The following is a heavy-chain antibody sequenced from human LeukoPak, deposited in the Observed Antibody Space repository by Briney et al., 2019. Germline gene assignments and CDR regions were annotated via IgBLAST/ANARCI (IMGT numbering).Heavy chain of an antibody. CDR3: TRQNCTGGSCSYVDC. J-gene: IGHJ4*02. CDR2: TRTKTKNYAA. Sequence: GGSLRLSCAASGFIFSDSYMHWVRQASGKGLEWVGLTRTKTKNYAATYAESVKGRFTISRDDSKNTAYLQMNSLKREDTAVYYCTRQNCTGGSCSYVDCWGQGTLVTVSS. CDR1: GFIFSDSY. D-gene: IGHD2-8*02. V-gene: IGHV3-73*01.